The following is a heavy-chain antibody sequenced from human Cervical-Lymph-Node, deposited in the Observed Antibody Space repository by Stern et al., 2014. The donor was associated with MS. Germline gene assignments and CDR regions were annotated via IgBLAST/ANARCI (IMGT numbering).Heavy chain of an antibody. D-gene: IGHD1-26*01. Sequence: VQLVESGGGLVKPGGSLRLSCAVSGFTFSDYFMTWVRQVPGKGLEWLSYISSSGDIKHDADSVRGRFTISRDNAKNSLYLQMNSLRAEDTAVYYCVRGLGSNDDSWGQGTLVSVSS. CDR2: ISSSGDIK. CDR1: GFTFSDYF. J-gene: IGHJ5*01. CDR3: VRGLGSNDDS. V-gene: IGHV3-11*01.